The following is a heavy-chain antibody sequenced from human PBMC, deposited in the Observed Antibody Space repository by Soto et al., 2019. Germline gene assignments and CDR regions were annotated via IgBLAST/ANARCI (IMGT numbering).Heavy chain of an antibody. CDR3: ARDGGVLRYFDWSRDNYGMDV. CDR2: IIPIFGTA. CDR1: GGTFSSYA. V-gene: IGHV1-69*13. J-gene: IGHJ6*02. Sequence: ASVKVSCKASGGTFSSYAISWVRQAPGQGLEWMGGIIPIFGTANYAQKFQGRVTITADESTSTAYMELSSLRSEDTAVYYCARDGGVLRYFDWSRDNYGMDVWGQGTTVTVSS. D-gene: IGHD3-9*01.